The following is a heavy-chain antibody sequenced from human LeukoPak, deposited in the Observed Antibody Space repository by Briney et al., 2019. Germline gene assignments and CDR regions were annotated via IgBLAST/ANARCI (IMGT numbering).Heavy chain of an antibody. V-gene: IGHV3-9*01. CDR2: ISWNSGSI. J-gene: IGHJ4*02. Sequence: GGSLRLSCAASGFTFDDYGMSWVRQAPGKGLEWVSGISWNSGSIGYADSVKGRFTISRDNAKNSLYLQMNSLRAEDTALYYCAKANSWGDYGSYFDCWGQGTLVTVSS. D-gene: IGHD4-17*01. CDR1: GFTFDDYG. CDR3: AKANSWGDYGSYFDC.